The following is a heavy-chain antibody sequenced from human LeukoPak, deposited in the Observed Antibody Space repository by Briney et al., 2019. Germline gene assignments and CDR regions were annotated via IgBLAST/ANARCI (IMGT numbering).Heavy chain of an antibody. V-gene: IGHV3-7*01. Sequence: PGGSLRLSCAASGFTFSNYGMYWVRQAPGKGMEWVANIKEDGSAKNYLDSVKGRFTISRDNAKNSLYLQMNNLRAEDTAVYYCARNRGWQQFDYWGQGTLVTVSS. CDR1: GFTFSNYG. CDR2: IKEDGSAK. CDR3: ARNRGWQQFDY. J-gene: IGHJ4*02. D-gene: IGHD4-23*01.